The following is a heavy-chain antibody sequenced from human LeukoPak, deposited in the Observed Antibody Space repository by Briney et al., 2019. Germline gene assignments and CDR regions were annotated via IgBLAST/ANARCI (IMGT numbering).Heavy chain of an antibody. J-gene: IGHJ4*02. CDR1: GFTFTSSA. V-gene: IGHV1-58*02. CDR3: AAVGVEYSSSPWVDY. CDR2: IVVGSGNT. Sequence: ASVKVPCKASGFTFTSSAMQWVRQARGQRLEWIGWIVVGSGNTNYAQKFQERVTITRDMSTSTAYMELSSLRSEDTAVYYCAAVGVEYSSSPWVDYWGQGTLVTVSS. D-gene: IGHD6-6*01.